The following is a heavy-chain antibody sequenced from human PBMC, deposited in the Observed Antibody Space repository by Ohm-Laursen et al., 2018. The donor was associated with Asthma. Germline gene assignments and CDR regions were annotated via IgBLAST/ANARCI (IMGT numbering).Heavy chain of an antibody. CDR2: IYIANT. J-gene: IGHJ4*02. V-gene: IGHV1-18*04. CDR1: GYSVTSYA. D-gene: IGHD2-21*01. CDR3: VRDVVDRSDH. Sequence: ASVKVSCKVSGYSVTSYAFSWVRRAPGQRPEWMGWIYIANTNYAPKFRDRVTLTTDTSTNTLYMDLRSLRSDDTAVYYCVRDVVDRSDHWGQGSLVIVSS.